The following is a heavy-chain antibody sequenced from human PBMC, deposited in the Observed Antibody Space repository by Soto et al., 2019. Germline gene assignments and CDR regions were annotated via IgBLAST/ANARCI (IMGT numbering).Heavy chain of an antibody. CDR3: AKREAYCSGGSCCESYYYYGMDV. CDR2: ISYDGSNK. Sequence: QVQLVESGGGVVQPGRSLRLSCAASGFTFSSYGMHWVRQAPRKGLEWVAVISYDGSNKYYADSVKGRFTISRDNSKNTLYLQMNSLRAEDTAVYYCAKREAYCSGGSCCESYYYYGMDVWGQGTTVTVSS. CDR1: GFTFSSYG. V-gene: IGHV3-30*18. J-gene: IGHJ6*02. D-gene: IGHD2-15*01.